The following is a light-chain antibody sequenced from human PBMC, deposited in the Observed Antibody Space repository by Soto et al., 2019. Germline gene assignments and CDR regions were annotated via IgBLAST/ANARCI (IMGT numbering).Light chain of an antibody. V-gene: IGLV2-14*01. CDR3: SSYTSSSAPSAV. CDR2: DVS. CDR1: SSDVGDYNY. J-gene: IGLJ7*01. Sequence: QSVLTQPASVSGSPGQSITISCTGTSSDVGDYNYVSWYQQHPGKAPKLMIYDVSNRPSGVSNRFSGSKSGNTASLTISGLQAEDEADYFCSSYTSSSAPSAVFGGGTQLTVL.